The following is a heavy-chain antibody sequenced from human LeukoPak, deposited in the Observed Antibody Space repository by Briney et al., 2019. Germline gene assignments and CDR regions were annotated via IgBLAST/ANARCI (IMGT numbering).Heavy chain of an antibody. CDR2: IIPIFGTA. J-gene: IGHJ5*02. CDR3: ARSYAGGAPYTWFDP. Sequence: ASVKVSCKASGGTFSSYAISWVRQAPGQGLEWMGGIIPIFGTANYAQKFQGRVTITADESTSTAYMELSSLRSEDTAVYYCARSYAGGAPYTWFDPWGQGTLVTVSS. CDR1: GGTFSSYA. D-gene: IGHD4-23*01. V-gene: IGHV1-69*13.